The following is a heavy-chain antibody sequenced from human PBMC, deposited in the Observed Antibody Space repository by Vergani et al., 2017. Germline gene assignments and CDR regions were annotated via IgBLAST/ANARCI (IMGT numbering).Heavy chain of an antibody. V-gene: IGHV4-31*03. Sequence: QVQLQESGPGLVKPSQTLSLTCTVSGGSISSGGYYWSWIRQHPGKGLELIGYIYYSGSTYYNPSLKSRVTISVDTSKNQFSLKLSSVTAADTAVYYCARGPTPPYYYGSGSHSLDYWSQGTLVTVSS. J-gene: IGHJ4*02. CDR2: IYYSGST. D-gene: IGHD3-10*01. CDR3: ARGPTPPYYYGSGSHSLDY. CDR1: GGSISSGGYY.